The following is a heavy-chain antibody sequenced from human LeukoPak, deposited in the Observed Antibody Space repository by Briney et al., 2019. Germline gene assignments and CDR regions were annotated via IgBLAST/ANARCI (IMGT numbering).Heavy chain of an antibody. CDR3: ARESGGSGWSFDY. CDR1: GYTFTDYY. J-gene: IGHJ4*02. Sequence: GASVKVSCKASGYTFTDYYMHWLRQAPGQGLEWMGWINPNSHGTNYAQKFQGRVTMTRDTSISTAYMELTRLRSDDTAVDYCARESGGSGWSFDYWGQGALVTVSS. V-gene: IGHV1-2*02. D-gene: IGHD6-19*01. CDR2: INPNSHGT.